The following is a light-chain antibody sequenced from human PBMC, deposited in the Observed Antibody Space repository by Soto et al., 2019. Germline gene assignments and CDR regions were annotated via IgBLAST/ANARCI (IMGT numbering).Light chain of an antibody. V-gene: IGLV1-44*01. Sequence: QSVLTQPPSASGTPGQRVTISCSGSSSNIGSNTVNWYQQLPGTAPKLLIYSNNQRPSGVPDRFSGSKSGTSASLAISGLQSEVGADYYLPAWDASLNGRVVSGGGSKVTVL. CDR2: SNN. J-gene: IGLJ2*01. CDR3: PAWDASLNGRVV. CDR1: SSNIGSNT.